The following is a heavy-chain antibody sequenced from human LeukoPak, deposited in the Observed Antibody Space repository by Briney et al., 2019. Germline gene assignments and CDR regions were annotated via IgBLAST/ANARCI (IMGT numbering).Heavy chain of an antibody. Sequence: SETLSLTCTVSGGSISSSSYYWGWIRQPPGKGLEWIGSIYYSGSTYNNPSLKSRVTISVDTSKNQFSLKVSSVTAADTAVYYCARKQWVMYYFDSWGQGTLVTVSS. CDR3: ARKQWVMYYFDS. V-gene: IGHV4-39*01. CDR2: IYYSGST. D-gene: IGHD6-19*01. J-gene: IGHJ4*02. CDR1: GGSISSSSYY.